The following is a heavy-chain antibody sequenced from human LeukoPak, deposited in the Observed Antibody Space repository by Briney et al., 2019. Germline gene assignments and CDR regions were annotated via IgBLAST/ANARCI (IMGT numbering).Heavy chain of an antibody. CDR3: AGTSMVRGVIDY. CDR2: IYTSGST. CDR1: GGSISSYY. D-gene: IGHD3-10*01. J-gene: IGHJ4*02. Sequence: PSETLSLTCTVSGGSISSYYWSWIRQPAGKGLEWIRRIYTSGSTNYNPSLKSRVTMSVDTSKNQFSLKLSSVTAADTAVYYCAGTSMVRGVIDYWGQGTLVTVSS. V-gene: IGHV4-4*07.